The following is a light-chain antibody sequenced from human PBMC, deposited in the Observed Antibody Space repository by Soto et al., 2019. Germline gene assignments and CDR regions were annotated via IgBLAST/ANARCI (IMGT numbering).Light chain of an antibody. CDR2: AAS. CDR3: QQSLGIPYT. CDR1: QTISTY. V-gene: IGKV1-39*01. J-gene: IGKJ2*01. Sequence: DIQMTQSPSALSASVGDRVTITCRASQTISTYLNWYQQKPAKAPKLLIYAASTLQSGVPSRFSGSGSGTDFTLTISSLQPEDFATYYCQQSLGIPYTFGQGTRLEIK.